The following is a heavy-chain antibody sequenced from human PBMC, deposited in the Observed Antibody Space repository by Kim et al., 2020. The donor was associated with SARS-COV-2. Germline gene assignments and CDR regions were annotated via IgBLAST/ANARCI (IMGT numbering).Heavy chain of an antibody. J-gene: IGHJ6*02. CDR1: GFTFSNAW. V-gene: IGHV3-15*01. CDR3: TTAVYDYVWGSYTAGGYYYGMDV. D-gene: IGHD3-16*01. Sequence: GGSLRLSCAASGFTFSNAWMSWVRQAPGKGLEWVGRIKSKTDGGTTDYAAPVKGRFTISRDDSKNTLYLQMNSLKTEDTAVYYCTTAVYDYVWGSYTAGGYYYGMDVWGQGTTVTVSS. CDR2: IKSKTDGGTT.